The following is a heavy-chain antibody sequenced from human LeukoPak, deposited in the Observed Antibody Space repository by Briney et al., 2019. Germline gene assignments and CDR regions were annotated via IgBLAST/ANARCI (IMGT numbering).Heavy chain of an antibody. D-gene: IGHD2-15*01. CDR1: TFTVSSNF. J-gene: IGHJ3*02. CDR2: IYGGGVT. V-gene: IGHV3-66*04. CDR3: ARPLPGVVAAGIKNDAFDI. Sequence: GGSLRLSCVASTFTVSSNFMSWVRQAPGKGLEWVSIIYGGGVTNYADSVKGRFTISRDNSKNTLYLQMNSLRAEDTAVYYCARPLPGVVAAGIKNDAFDIWGQGTMVTVSS.